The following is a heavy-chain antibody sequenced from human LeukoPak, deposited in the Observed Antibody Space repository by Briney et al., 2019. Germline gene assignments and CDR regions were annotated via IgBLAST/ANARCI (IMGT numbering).Heavy chain of an antibody. V-gene: IGHV4-39*07. D-gene: IGHD4-23*01. CDR1: GGSISSSSYY. CDR3: ARGGRWYLSLKARHFDY. J-gene: IGHJ4*02. Sequence: SETLSLTCTVSGGSISSSSYYWGWIRQPPGKGLEWIGEINHSGSTNYNPSLKSRVTISVDTSKNQFSLKLSSVTAADTAVYYCARGGRWYLSLKARHFDYWGQGTLVTVSS. CDR2: INHSGST.